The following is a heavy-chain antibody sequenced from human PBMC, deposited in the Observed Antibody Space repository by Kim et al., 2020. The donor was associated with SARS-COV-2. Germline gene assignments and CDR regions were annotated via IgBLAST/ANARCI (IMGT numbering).Heavy chain of an antibody. CDR3: ARSPASLVVVINQGYWFDP. CDR2: INHSGST. CDR1: GGSFSGYY. D-gene: IGHD3-22*01. Sequence: SETLSLTCAVYGGSFSGYYWSWIRQPPGKGLEWIGEINHSGSTNYNPSFMSRVTISVDTSKNQFSLKLSSVTAADTAVYYCARSPASLVVVINQGYWFDPWGQGALVTVSS. V-gene: IGHV4-34*01. J-gene: IGHJ5*02.